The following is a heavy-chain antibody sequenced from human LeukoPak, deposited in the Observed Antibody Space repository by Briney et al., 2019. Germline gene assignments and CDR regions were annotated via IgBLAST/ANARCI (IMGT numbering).Heavy chain of an antibody. Sequence: SETLSLTCTVSGGSISSYYWSWIRQPPGKGLEWIGYIYYSGSTNYNPSLKSRVTISVDTSKNQFSLKLSSVTAADTAVYYCARHGGNSYYYYYMDVWGKGTTVTISS. CDR1: GGSISSYY. V-gene: IGHV4-59*01. D-gene: IGHD4-23*01. CDR2: IYYSGST. CDR3: ARHGGNSYYYYYMDV. J-gene: IGHJ6*03.